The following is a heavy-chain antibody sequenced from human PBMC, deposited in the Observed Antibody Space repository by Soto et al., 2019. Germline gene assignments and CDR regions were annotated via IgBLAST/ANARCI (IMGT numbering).Heavy chain of an antibody. J-gene: IGHJ4*02. CDR3: TTDTYYYDSSGYYPLFDY. CDR1: GFTFSNAW. Sequence: GGSLRLSCAASGFTFSNAWMNWVRQAPGKGLEWVGCIKSKTDGGTTDYAAPVKGRFTISRDDSKNTLYLQMNSLKTEDTAVYYCTTDTYYYDSSGYYPLFDYWGQGTLVTVS. V-gene: IGHV3-15*07. D-gene: IGHD3-22*01. CDR2: IKSKTDGGTT.